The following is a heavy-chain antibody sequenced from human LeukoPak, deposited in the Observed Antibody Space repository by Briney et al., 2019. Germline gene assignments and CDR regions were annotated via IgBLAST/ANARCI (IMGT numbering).Heavy chain of an antibody. Sequence: GASVKVSCKASGYTFTSYYMHWVRQAPGQGLEWMGIVNPSGGSTSYAQKFQGRVTMTRDTSTSTVYMELSSLRSEDTAVYYCARYSSPGYYFDYWGQGTLVTVSS. J-gene: IGHJ4*02. D-gene: IGHD6-13*01. CDR2: VNPSGGST. CDR3: ARYSSPGYYFDY. V-gene: IGHV1-46*01. CDR1: GYTFTSYY.